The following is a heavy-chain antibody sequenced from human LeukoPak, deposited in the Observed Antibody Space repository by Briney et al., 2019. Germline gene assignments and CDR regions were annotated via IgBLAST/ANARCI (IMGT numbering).Heavy chain of an antibody. J-gene: IGHJ6*02. CDR1: GFTFSDYC. CDR2: ISSSGSTI. Sequence: GGSLRLSCVASGFTFSDYCMSWIRQAPGKGLEWVSYISSSGSTIYYADSVKGRFTISRDNAKNSLYLQMNSLRAEDTAVYYCARDVGSMVRDYYYYYGMDVWGQGTTVTVSS. CDR3: ARDVGSMVRDYYYYYGMDV. D-gene: IGHD3-10*01. V-gene: IGHV3-11*01.